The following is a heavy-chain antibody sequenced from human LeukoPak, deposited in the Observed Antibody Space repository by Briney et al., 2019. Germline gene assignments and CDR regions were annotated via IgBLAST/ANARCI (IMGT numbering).Heavy chain of an antibody. Sequence: ASVKVSCKASGYTFTSYDINWVRQAPGQGLEWMGWMNPNSGNTGYAQKFQGRVTMTRNTSISTAYMELSSLRSEDTAVYYCARVGGCYYYYYYCMDVWGQGTTVTVSS. CDR1: GYTFTSYD. V-gene: IGHV1-8*01. J-gene: IGHJ6*02. CDR3: ARVGGCYYYYYYCMDV. CDR2: MNPNSGNT. D-gene: IGHD1-26*01.